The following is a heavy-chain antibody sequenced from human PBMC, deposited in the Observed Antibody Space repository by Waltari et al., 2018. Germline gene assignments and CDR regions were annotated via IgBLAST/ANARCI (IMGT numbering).Heavy chain of an antibody. CDR3: ASRGYDFWSGYLSHPDY. Sequence: QVQLQQWGAGLLKPSETLSLTCAVYGGSFSGYYWSWIRQPPGKGLEWIGEINHSGSTNYNPSLKSRVTISVDTSKNQFSLKLSPVTAADTAVYYCASRGYDFWSGYLSHPDYWGQGTLVTVSS. D-gene: IGHD3-3*01. V-gene: IGHV4-34*01. CDR2: INHSGST. J-gene: IGHJ4*02. CDR1: GGSFSGYY.